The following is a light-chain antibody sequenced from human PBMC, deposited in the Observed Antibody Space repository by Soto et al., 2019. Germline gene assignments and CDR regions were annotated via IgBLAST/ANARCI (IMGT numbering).Light chain of an antibody. V-gene: IGKV1-5*01. CDR3: QQYNSYSWT. CDR2: DAS. CDR1: QYITTW. Sequence: DIQMTQSPSTLSASVGDRVTISCRASQYITTWLAWYQQKPGEAPKLLIYDASSLESGVPSRFSGSGSGTEFTLTITSLQPDDFATYYCQQYNSYSWTFGQGTKVEIK. J-gene: IGKJ1*01.